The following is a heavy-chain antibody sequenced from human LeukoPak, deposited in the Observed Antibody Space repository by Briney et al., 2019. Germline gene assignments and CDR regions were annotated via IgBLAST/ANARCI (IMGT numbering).Heavy chain of an antibody. Sequence: ASVKVSCKASGYTFTGHYMHWVRQAPGQGLEWMGWINPNSGGTNYAQKFKGRVTMTRDTSISTAYMELSRLRSDDTAVYYCARLPYCSSTSCYENNWFDPWGQGTLVTVSS. J-gene: IGHJ5*02. CDR2: INPNSGGT. CDR1: GYTFTGHY. D-gene: IGHD2-2*01. CDR3: ARLPYCSSTSCYENNWFDP. V-gene: IGHV1-2*02.